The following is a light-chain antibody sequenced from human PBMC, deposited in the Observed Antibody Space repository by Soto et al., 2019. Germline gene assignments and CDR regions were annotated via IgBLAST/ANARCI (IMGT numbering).Light chain of an antibody. CDR2: GAS. V-gene: IGKV3-20*01. CDR3: QQYGSSLTWT. CDR1: QSVSSSY. J-gene: IGKJ1*01. Sequence: EIVLTQSPGTLSLSPGERATLSCRVSQSVSSSYLAWYQQKPGQAPRLLIYGASSRATSIPDRFSGSGSGTDFTLTITRLEPEDFAVYYCQQYGSSLTWTFGQGTKVEIK.